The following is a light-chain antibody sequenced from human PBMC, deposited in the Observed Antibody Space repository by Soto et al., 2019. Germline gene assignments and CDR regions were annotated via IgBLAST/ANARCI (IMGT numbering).Light chain of an antibody. CDR3: QQYNSYPVT. Sequence: DIQMTQSPSTLSASVGDRVTTTCRASQSISIWLAWYQQKPGKAPKLLIYQPSTLESGVPSRFSGSGSGTEFTLTITSLQPDEFATYYCQQYNSYPVTFGGGTKVEIK. J-gene: IGKJ4*01. V-gene: IGKV1-5*03. CDR1: QSISIW. CDR2: QPS.